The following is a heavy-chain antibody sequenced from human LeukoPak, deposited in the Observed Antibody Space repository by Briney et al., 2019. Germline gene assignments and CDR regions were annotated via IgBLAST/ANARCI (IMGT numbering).Heavy chain of an antibody. CDR2: IYDSGST. V-gene: IGHV4-39*01. CDR1: GGSIRSSYYY. CDR3: ARRRGVRRYYYYGMDV. Sequence: PSETLSLTCTVSGGSIRSSYYYWGWIRQPPGTGLEWIGSIYDSGSTYYNPSLKSRVTISVDTSKNQFSLKLSSVTAADTAVYYCARRRGVRRYYYYGMDVWGQGTTVTVSS. D-gene: IGHD3-10*01. J-gene: IGHJ6*02.